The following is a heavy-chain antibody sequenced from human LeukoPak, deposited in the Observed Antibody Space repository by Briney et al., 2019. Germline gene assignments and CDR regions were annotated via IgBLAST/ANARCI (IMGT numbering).Heavy chain of an antibody. Sequence: SETLSLTCTVSGGSISDYYWSWIRQPPGKGLEWIGYMYSSGTTNSNPSLKNRVTISVDTSKNQFSLKLSSVTAADTAVYYCARHTYSGTYSDYWGQGTLVTVSS. CDR2: MYSSGTT. D-gene: IGHD1-26*01. J-gene: IGHJ4*02. V-gene: IGHV4-59*08. CDR1: GGSISDYY. CDR3: ARHTYSGTYSDY.